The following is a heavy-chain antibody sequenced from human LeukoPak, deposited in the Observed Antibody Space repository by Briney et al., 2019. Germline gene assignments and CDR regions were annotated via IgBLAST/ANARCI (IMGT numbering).Heavy chain of an antibody. J-gene: IGHJ5*02. V-gene: IGHV4-59*01. CDR3: ARVIGERRGSRSYNWFDP. D-gene: IGHD3-10*01. CDR1: GGSISTYY. Sequence: SETLSLTCSVSGGSISTYYWSWNRQPPGKGLEWIGYIYYSGSTNYNPSLKSRVTISVDTSKNQFSLKLSSVTAADTAVYYCARVIGERRGSRSYNWFDPWGQGTLVTVSS. CDR2: IYYSGST.